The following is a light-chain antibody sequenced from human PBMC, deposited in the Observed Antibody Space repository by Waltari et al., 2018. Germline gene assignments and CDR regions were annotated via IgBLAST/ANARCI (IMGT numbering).Light chain of an antibody. CDR1: SSDIGDYDY. J-gene: IGLJ1*01. V-gene: IGLV2-8*01. CDR2: EVI. CDR3: CSYAGTNNFYV. Sequence: QSALPQPPSASGSPGESVTISCPGTSSDIGDYDYVPWYQQHPGKAPKLMIYEVIKRPSGVPDRFSGSKSGNTASLTVSGLQAEDEADYYCCSYAGTNNFYVFGTGTKVTVL.